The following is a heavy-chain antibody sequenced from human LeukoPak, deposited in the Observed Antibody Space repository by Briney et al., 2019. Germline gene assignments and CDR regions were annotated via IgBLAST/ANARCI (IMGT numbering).Heavy chain of an antibody. CDR3: VRADGRDGYKGLVDY. D-gene: IGHD5-24*01. CDR1: GGSFSAYH. V-gene: IGHV4-34*01. Sequence: SETLSLTCAVYGGSFSAYHWSWIRQPPGKGLKWIGEINHSGSTNYNPSLKSRVTMSVDTSRNQFSLKLNSVTAADAAVYYCVRADGRDGYKGLVDYWGQGTLVTVSS. J-gene: IGHJ4*02. CDR2: INHSGST.